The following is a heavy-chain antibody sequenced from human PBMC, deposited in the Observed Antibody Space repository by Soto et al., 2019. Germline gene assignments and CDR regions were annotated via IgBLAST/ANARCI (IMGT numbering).Heavy chain of an antibody. CDR3: AKDPRFYGMDV. V-gene: IGHV4-61*01. J-gene: IGHJ6*02. CDR1: GASVSSDSYS. CDR2: FYFTGST. Sequence: QVRLQESGPGLVKPSETLSLTCTVSGASVSSDSYSWAWIRQPPGKGLEWIGCFYFTGSTKTNPSLQSRVSISVDESKNQMSLKLNSVTAVDTAVYYCAKDPRFYGMDVWGQGTTVTVSS.